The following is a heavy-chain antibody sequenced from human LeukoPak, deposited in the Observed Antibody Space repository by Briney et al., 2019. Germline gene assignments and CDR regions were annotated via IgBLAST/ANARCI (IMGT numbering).Heavy chain of an antibody. Sequence: GESLRISCKGSGYSFTSYWITWVRQMPGKGLEWMGRIDPSDSYTNYSPSFQGHVTISVDKSVSTAYLQWSSLKASDTAMYYCARRDRYSWYSFDYWGQGTLVTVSS. J-gene: IGHJ4*02. CDR2: IDPSDSYT. V-gene: IGHV5-10-1*01. D-gene: IGHD6-13*01. CDR1: GYSFTSYW. CDR3: ARRDRYSWYSFDY.